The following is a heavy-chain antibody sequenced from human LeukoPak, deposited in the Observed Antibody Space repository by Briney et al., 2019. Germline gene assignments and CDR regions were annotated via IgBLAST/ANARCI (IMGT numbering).Heavy chain of an antibody. Sequence: GESLKISCQGSGYSFSTYWITWVRQMPGKGLEWTGIIYPGDSDTRYSPSFQGQVTISADKSISTAYLQWSSLKASDTAMYYCARSGTVSPYAFDIWGQGTMVTVSS. CDR1: GYSFSTYW. CDR2: IYPGDSDT. V-gene: IGHV5-51*01. J-gene: IGHJ3*02. D-gene: IGHD1-14*01. CDR3: ARSGTVSPYAFDI.